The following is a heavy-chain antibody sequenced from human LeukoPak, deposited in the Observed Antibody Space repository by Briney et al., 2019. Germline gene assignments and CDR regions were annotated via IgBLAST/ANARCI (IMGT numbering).Heavy chain of an antibody. J-gene: IGHJ4*02. CDR1: GFTVSSND. V-gene: IGHV3-53*04. Sequence: GGSLRLSCAASGFTVSSNDMSWVRQAPGKGLEWVSLIYAGGSASAYYADSVKGRFTGSRHDSKNTLDLQMNSLKPDDTAVYYCLRQGVGSPPRWGQGTPVTVSS. D-gene: IGHD1-26*01. CDR2: IYAGGSASA. CDR3: LRQGVGSPPR.